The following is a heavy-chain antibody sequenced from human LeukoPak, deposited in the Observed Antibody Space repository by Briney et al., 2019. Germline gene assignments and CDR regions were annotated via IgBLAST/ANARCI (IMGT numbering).Heavy chain of an antibody. CDR1: GFTFSSYG. D-gene: IGHD5-18*01. CDR2: ISYDGSNK. V-gene: IGHV3-30*18. J-gene: IGHJ4*02. CDR3: AKDPYSYEYYFDY. Sequence: PGRSLRLSCAASGFTFSSYGMHWVRQAPGKGLEWVAVISYDGSNKYYADSVKGRLTISRDNSKNTLYLQMNSLRAEDTAVYYCAKDPYSYEYYFDYWGQGTLVTVSS.